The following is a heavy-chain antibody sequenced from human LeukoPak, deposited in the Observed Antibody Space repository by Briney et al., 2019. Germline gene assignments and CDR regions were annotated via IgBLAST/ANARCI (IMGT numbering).Heavy chain of an antibody. D-gene: IGHD2-2*01. J-gene: IGHJ4*02. Sequence: SETLSLTCTVSGGSISNSNYYWGWIRQPPGKGLEWIGEINHSGSTNYNPSLKSRVTISVDTSKNQFSLKLSSVTAADTAVYYCARGPSWLFDYWGQGTLVTVSS. CDR1: GGSISNSNYY. CDR2: INHSGST. V-gene: IGHV4-39*07. CDR3: ARGPSWLFDY.